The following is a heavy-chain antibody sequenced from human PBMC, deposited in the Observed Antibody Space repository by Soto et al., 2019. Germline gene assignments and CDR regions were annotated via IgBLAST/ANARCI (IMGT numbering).Heavy chain of an antibody. CDR2: ISGSGGST. D-gene: IGHD3-22*01. CDR1: GFTFSSYA. J-gene: IGHJ3*02. V-gene: IGHV3-23*01. CDR3: AKDRELVVVITDDAFDI. Sequence: GGSLRLSCAASGFTFSSYAMSWVRQAPGKGLEWVSAISGSGGSTYYADSVKGRFTISRDNSKNTLYLQMNSLRAEDTAVYYCAKDRELVVVITDDAFDIWGQGTMVTVSS.